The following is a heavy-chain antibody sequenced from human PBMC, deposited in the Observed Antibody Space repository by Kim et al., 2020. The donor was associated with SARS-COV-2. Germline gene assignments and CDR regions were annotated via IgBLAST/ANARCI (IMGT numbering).Heavy chain of an antibody. D-gene: IGHD4-17*01. J-gene: IGHJ4*02. CDR1: GFTFSSYW. CDR3: ARALGPAVTTILN. CDR2: IKQDGSEK. Sequence: GGSLRLSCAASGFTFSSYWMSWVRQAPGKGLEWVANIKQDGSEKYYVDSVKGRFTISRDNAKNSLYLQMNSLRAEDTAVYYCARALGPAVTTILNWGQGTLVTVSS. V-gene: IGHV3-7*01.